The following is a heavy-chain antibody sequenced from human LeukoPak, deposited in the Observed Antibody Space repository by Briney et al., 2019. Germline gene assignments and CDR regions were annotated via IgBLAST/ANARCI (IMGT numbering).Heavy chain of an antibody. CDR1: GYTLSKLS. CDR3: ARGKGPLSTS. Sequence: ASVKVSCKVSGYTLSKLSMHWVRQAPGKGLEWMGGFDPEDGETIYAQKFQGRVTMTEDTSTDTANMELSSLRSEDTAMYYCARGKGPLSTSWGQGTLVTVSS. J-gene: IGHJ4*02. CDR2: FDPEDGET. D-gene: IGHD2-2*01. V-gene: IGHV1-24*01.